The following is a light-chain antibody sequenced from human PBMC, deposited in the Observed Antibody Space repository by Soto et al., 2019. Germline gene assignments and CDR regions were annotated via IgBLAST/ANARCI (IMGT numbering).Light chain of an antibody. CDR1: QSVSSSSY. CDR3: QEYGSSRT. Sequence: EIVLMQSPGTLSLSPGESATLSCRASQSVSSSSYLAWYQQKPGQAPRLLIYGASSRATGIPDRFSGSGSGTDFTLTIGRLEPEDSAVYYCQEYGSSRTFGQGTKVEIK. J-gene: IGKJ1*01. V-gene: IGKV3-20*01. CDR2: GAS.